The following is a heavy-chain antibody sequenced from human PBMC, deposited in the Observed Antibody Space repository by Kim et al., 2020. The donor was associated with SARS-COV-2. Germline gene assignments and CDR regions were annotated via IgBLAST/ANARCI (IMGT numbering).Heavy chain of an antibody. V-gene: IGHV1-46*01. CDR3: AREGGALYDSDPFAFDI. D-gene: IGHD3-22*01. CDR2: INPSGGST. CDR1: GYTFTSYY. J-gene: IGHJ3*02. Sequence: ASVKVSCKASGYTFTSYYMHWVRQAPGQGLEWMGIINPSGGSTSYAQKFQGRVTMTRDTSTSTVYMELSSLRSEDTAVYYCAREGGALYDSDPFAFDIWGQGTMVTVSS.